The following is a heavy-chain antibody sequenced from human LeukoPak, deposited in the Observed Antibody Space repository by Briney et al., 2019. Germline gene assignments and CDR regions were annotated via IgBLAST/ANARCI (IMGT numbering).Heavy chain of an antibody. D-gene: IGHD1-26*01. CDR3: ARDFVGAKYYGMDV. J-gene: IGHJ6*02. CDR1: GGSISNYY. V-gene: IGHV4-59*01. Sequence: PSETLPLTRTVSGGSISNYYWSWIRQPPGKGLEWMGYIHYTGGTNYNPSLKSRVTISVDMSKNQFSLKLTSVTAADTAVYYCARDFVGAKYYGMDVWGQGTTVTVSS. CDR2: IHYTGGT.